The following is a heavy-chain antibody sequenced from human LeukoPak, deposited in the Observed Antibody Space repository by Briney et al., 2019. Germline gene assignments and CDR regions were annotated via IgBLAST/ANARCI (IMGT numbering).Heavy chain of an antibody. CDR3: ARDRVGDFWSGFDYYYGMDV. CDR2: IYYSGST. D-gene: IGHD3-3*01. Sequence: SETLSLTCTVSGGSISSYYWSWIRQPPGKGLEWIGYIYYSGSTNYNPSLKSRVTISVDTSKNQFSLKLSSATAADTAVYYCARDRVGDFWSGFDYYYGMDVWGQGTTVTVSS. V-gene: IGHV4-59*01. J-gene: IGHJ6*02. CDR1: GGSISSYY.